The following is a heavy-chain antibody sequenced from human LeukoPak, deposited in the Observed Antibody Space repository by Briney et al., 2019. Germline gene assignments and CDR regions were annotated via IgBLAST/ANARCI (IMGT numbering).Heavy chain of an antibody. D-gene: IGHD6-19*01. CDR2: INPNSGGT. J-gene: IGHJ4*02. V-gene: IGHV1-2*02. CDR3: ARDRGYSSGWVDY. CDR1: GYTFTGYY. Sequence: GASVKVSCKASGYTFTGYYMHWVRQAPGQGLEWTGWINPNSGGTNYAQKFQGRVTMTRDTSISTAYMELSRLTSDDTAVYYCARDRGYSSGWVDYWGQGTLVTVSS.